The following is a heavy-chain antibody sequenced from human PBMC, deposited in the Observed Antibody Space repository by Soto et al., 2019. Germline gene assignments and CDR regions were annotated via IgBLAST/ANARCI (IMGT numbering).Heavy chain of an antibody. J-gene: IGHJ6*02. CDR3: ARDRYCISTSCLYYYYGMDA. CDR2: IYPGDSDT. V-gene: IGHV5-51*01. CDR1: GYSFTSYW. Sequence: GESLKISCKGSGYSFTSYWIGWVRQMPGKGLEWMGIIYPGDSDTRYSPSFQGQVTISADKSISTAYLQWSSLKASDTAMYYCARDRYCISTSCLYYYYGMDAWGQGTTVTVSS. D-gene: IGHD2-2*01.